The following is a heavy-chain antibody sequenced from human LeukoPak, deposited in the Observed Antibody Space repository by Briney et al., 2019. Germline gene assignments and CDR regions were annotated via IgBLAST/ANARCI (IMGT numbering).Heavy chain of an antibody. CDR1: GGSFSGYY. CDR2: INHSGST. Sequence: PSETLSLTCAVYGGSFSGYYWSWIRQPPGKGLEWIGEINHSGSTNYNPSLKSRVTISVDTSKNQFSLKLSSVTAADTAVYYCARFRSSGWYRFDYWGQGTLVTVSS. J-gene: IGHJ4*02. CDR3: ARFRSSGWYRFDY. V-gene: IGHV4-34*01. D-gene: IGHD6-19*01.